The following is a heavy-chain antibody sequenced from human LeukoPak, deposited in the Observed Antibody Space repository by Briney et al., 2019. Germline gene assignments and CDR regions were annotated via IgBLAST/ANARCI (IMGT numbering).Heavy chain of an antibody. Sequence: PGGSLRLSCAASGFTFDDCAMHWVRQAPGKGLEWVSLISWDGGSTYYADSVKGRFTISRDNSKNSLYLQMNSLRAEDTALYYCAKDGGDTAMVTPYYYYYYMDVWGKGTTVTVSS. D-gene: IGHD5-18*01. CDR2: ISWDGGST. CDR3: AKDGGDTAMVTPYYYYYYMDV. J-gene: IGHJ6*03. CDR1: GFTFDDCA. V-gene: IGHV3-43D*03.